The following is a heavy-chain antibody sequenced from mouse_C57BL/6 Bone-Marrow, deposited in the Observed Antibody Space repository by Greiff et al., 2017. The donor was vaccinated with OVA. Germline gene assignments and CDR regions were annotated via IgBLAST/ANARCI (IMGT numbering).Heavy chain of an antibody. CDR3: TTYRY. CDR2: IDPENGDT. V-gene: IGHV14-4*01. CDR1: GFNIKDDY. J-gene: IGHJ2*01. Sequence: DVQLQESGAELVRPGASVKLSCTASGFNIKDDYMHWVKERPEQGLEWIGWIDPENGDTESASKFQGKATITADTSSKTVYLHLSSLTSEDTAVYYCTTYRYWGQGTTLTVSS.